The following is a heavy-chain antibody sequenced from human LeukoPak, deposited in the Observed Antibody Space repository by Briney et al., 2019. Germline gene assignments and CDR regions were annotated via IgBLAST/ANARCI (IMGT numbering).Heavy chain of an antibody. V-gene: IGHV4-31*03. CDR1: TGSIRGDGYY. CDR3: ARGSQVDDFWSGYRAPLDY. J-gene: IGHJ4*02. CDR2: INSNGET. D-gene: IGHD3-3*01. Sequence: SQTLSLTCTVSTGSIRGDGYYWSWIRQHPGKGLEWLGHINSNGETHYNPSLKSRLTISVDTSKSQFSLELSSATAADTAVYFCARGSQVDDFWSGYRAPLDYWGQGTLVTVSS.